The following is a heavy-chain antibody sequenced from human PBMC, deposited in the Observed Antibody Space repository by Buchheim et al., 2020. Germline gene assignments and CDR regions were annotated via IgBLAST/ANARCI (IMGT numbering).Heavy chain of an antibody. D-gene: IGHD5-12*01. CDR3: AREEMSSGIY. CDR2: THYGGNT. J-gene: IGHJ4*02. CDR1: GDSITSSFYY. Sequence: QLQLQESGPGLVKPSETLSLTCTVSGDSITSSFYYWGWLRQPPGKGLEWIGTTHYGGNTYYNPSLKSRVTISVDTSKNQLSLKLTSVTATDTAVYYCAREEMSSGIYWGQGTL. V-gene: IGHV4-39*02.